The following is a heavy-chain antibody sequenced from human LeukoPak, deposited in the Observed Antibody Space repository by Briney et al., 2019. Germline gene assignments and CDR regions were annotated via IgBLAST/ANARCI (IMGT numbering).Heavy chain of an antibody. CDR3: ARGGSSSWYRVYYFDY. J-gene: IGHJ4*02. Sequence: SETLSLTCTVSGGSISSHYWSWIRQPPAKGLEWIGYIYYSGSTNYNPSLKSRVTISVDTSKNQFSLKLSSVTAADTAVYYCARGGSSSWYRVYYFDYWGQGTLVTVSS. CDR1: GGSISSHY. CDR2: IYYSGST. V-gene: IGHV4-59*11. D-gene: IGHD6-13*01.